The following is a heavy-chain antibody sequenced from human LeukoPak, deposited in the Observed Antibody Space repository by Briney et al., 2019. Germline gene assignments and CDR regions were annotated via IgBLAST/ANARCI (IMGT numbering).Heavy chain of an antibody. CDR2: IYSGGST. CDR1: GFTVSSNY. J-gene: IGHJ6*03. D-gene: IGHD5-18*01. CDR3: ARVVDTAMVKDYYYYMDV. V-gene: IGHV3-66*01. Sequence: GGSLRLSCAASGFTVSSNYMSWVRQAPGKGLEWVSVIYSGGSTYYADSVKGRFTISRDNSKNTLYLQMNSLRAEDTAVYYCARVVDTAMVKDYYYYMDVWGKGTTVTISS.